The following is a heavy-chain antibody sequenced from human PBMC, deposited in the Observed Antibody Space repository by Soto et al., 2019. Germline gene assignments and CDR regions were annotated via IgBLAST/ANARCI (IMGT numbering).Heavy chain of an antibody. D-gene: IGHD2-2*01. CDR3: ARGLGHIVVVPAAINWFDP. J-gene: IGHJ5*02. CDR1: GGTFSSYA. Sequence: QVQLVQSGAEVKKPGSSVKVSCKASGGTFSSYAISWVRQAPGQGLEWMGGIIPIFGTANYAQKFQGRVTITADESTSTAYMELSSLRSEDTAEYYCARGLGHIVVVPAAINWFDPWGQGTLVTVSS. CDR2: IIPIFGTA. V-gene: IGHV1-69*01.